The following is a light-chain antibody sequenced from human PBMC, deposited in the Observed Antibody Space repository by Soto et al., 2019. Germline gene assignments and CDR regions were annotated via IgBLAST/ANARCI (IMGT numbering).Light chain of an antibody. CDR3: QQRNIWPPVT. J-gene: IGKJ5*01. CDR1: QSVSSN. CDR2: GAS. V-gene: IGKV3-15*01. Sequence: EIVMTQSPATLSVSPGARDPLSCRASQSVSSNLAWYQQKPGQAPRLLIYGASTRATGIPARFSGSGSGTEFTLTISSLQSEDFAVYYCQQRNIWPPVTFGQGTRLEIK.